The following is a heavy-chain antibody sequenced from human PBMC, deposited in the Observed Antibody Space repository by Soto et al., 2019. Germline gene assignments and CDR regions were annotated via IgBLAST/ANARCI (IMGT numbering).Heavy chain of an antibody. CDR3: ARTAYSGFDS. J-gene: IGHJ5*01. Sequence: EVQLVESGGGLVQPGGSLRLSCAASGFTFSSYWMHWVRQAPGKGLVWVSRINSDGSSTSYADSVKGRFTISRDNAKSKLYLQMNRRRAEDTAVYYCARTAYSGFDSWGQGTLVTVSS. D-gene: IGHD5-12*01. V-gene: IGHV3-74*01. CDR2: INSDGSST. CDR1: GFTFSSYW.